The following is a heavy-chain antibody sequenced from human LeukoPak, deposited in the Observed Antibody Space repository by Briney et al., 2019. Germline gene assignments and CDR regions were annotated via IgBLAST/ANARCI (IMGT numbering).Heavy chain of an antibody. CDR2: IYSGGST. V-gene: IGHV3-53*01. Sequence: GGSLRLSCAASGFTVSSNYMSWVRQAPGKGLEWVPVIYSGGSTYYADSVKGRFTISIDNSKNTLYLQMNSLRAEDTAVYYCARARSSSDYYYYMDVWGKGTTVTVSS. CDR3: ARARSSSDYYYYMDV. J-gene: IGHJ6*03. CDR1: GFTVSSNY. D-gene: IGHD6-13*01.